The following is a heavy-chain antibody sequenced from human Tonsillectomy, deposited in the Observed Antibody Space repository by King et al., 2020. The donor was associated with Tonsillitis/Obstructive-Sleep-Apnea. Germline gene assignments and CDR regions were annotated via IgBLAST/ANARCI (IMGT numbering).Heavy chain of an antibody. Sequence: EVQLVESGGGVVRPGGSLRLSCAGSGFTFDNYGMSWVRQAPGKGLEWVSGINWNGGSTGYADSVKGRLTISRDNAKNSLYLQMNSLRAEDTALYYCASDLRGVENNYYGSGSPDYWGQGTLVTVSS. CDR1: GFTFDNYG. CDR3: ASDLRGVENNYYGSGSPDY. CDR2: INWNGGST. D-gene: IGHD3-10*01. J-gene: IGHJ4*02. V-gene: IGHV3-20*04.